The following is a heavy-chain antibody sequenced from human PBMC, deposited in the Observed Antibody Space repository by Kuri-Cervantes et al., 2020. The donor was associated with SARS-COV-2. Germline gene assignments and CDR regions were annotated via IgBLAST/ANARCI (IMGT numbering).Heavy chain of an antibody. CDR1: GFIFSSYS. J-gene: IGHJ6*03. CDR3: SRTYDSSGSLYYYYYMDV. V-gene: IGHV3-48*01. Sequence: LSLTCAASGFIFSSYSMNWVRQAPGKGLEWVSYISSSSSTIYYADSVKGRFTISRDNAKNSLYLQMNSLRAEDTAVYYCSRTYDSSGSLYYYYYMDVWGKGTTVTVSS. CDR2: ISSSSSTI. D-gene: IGHD3-22*01.